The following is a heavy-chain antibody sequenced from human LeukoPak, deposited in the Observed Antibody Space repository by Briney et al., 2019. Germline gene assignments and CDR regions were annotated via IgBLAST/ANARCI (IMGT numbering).Heavy chain of an antibody. CDR1: GFTFSRLG. CDR3: AKEGDEFRGYLDV. Sequence: PGRSLTLSCAASGFTFSRLGMQWVRQAPGKGLEWVAVIHNDGTQGQYADSVKGRFTISKDNSQNTLYLQMNNLRDDDTAVYYCAKEGDEFRGYLDVWGKGTTLTVSS. J-gene: IGHJ6*03. V-gene: IGHV3-33*06. CDR2: IHNDGTQG. D-gene: IGHD3-16*01.